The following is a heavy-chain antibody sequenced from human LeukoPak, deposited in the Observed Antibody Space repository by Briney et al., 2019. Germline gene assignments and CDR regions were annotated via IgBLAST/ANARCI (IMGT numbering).Heavy chain of an antibody. CDR1: GYTFTDYF. J-gene: IGHJ6*03. CDR3: ARAAVTPGEYYMDV. CDR2: INPKSGGT. Sequence: ASVKVSCKASGYTFTDYFMNWVRQAPGQGLEWMGWINPKSGGTVYAQKFQGRVTMTRNTSISTAYMELSSLRSEDTAVYYCARAAVTPGEYYMDVWGKGTTVTISS. D-gene: IGHD4-11*01. V-gene: IGHV1-2*02.